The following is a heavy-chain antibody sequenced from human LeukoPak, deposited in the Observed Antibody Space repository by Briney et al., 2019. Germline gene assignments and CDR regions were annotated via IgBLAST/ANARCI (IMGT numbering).Heavy chain of an antibody. CDR2: IYHSGST. CDR1: GGSIGSGGYS. Sequence: SQTLSLTCAVSGGSIGSGGYSWSWIRQPPGKGLEWIGYIYHSGSTYYNPSLKSRVTISVDRSKNQFSLKLSSVTAADTAVYYCARGRLPFDYWGQGTLVTVSS. CDR3: ARGRLPFDY. V-gene: IGHV4-30-2*01. J-gene: IGHJ4*02. D-gene: IGHD4-11*01.